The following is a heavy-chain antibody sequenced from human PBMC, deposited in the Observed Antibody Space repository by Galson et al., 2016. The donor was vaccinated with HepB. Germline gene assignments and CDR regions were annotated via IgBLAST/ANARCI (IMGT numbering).Heavy chain of an antibody. Sequence: SETLSLTCAVNGGSFSAYFWTWIRQPPGKGLEWIGEIDYSGNTKYNPSLKGRFTMSVDTSKTQFSLKVSSVTAADTAVYYCARHSHTVGLDFWGQGTLVTVSS. V-gene: IGHV4-34*01. J-gene: IGHJ4*02. CDR1: GGSFSAYF. CDR3: ARHSHTVGLDF. CDR2: IDYSGNT. D-gene: IGHD1-26*01.